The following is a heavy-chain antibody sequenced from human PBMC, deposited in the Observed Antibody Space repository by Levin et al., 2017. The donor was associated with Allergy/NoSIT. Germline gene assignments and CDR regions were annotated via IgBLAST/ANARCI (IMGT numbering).Heavy chain of an antibody. CDR2: IYSSGSP. V-gene: IGHV4-30-4*01. J-gene: IGHJ4*02. D-gene: IGHD3-22*01. Sequence: SETLSLTCSVSGGSISSGAYFWSWLRQPPGKGLEWIGYIYSSGSPYYNPSLKSRTSISVATSKIQFFLNLSSVTAADTAVYYCAREKHYGGSGYQYYFYNWGQGTLVTVSS. CDR3: AREKHYGGSGYQYYFYN. CDR1: GGSISSGAYF.